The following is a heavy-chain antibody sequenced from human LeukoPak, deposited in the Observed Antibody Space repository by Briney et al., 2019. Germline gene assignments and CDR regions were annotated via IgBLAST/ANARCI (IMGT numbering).Heavy chain of an antibody. J-gene: IGHJ4*01. V-gene: IGHV4-59*08. CDR2: IYYSGST. D-gene: IGHD2-2*01. CDR1: GDSISSYY. CDR3: ARRATSGNYQMLHFDS. Sequence: SETLSLTCTVSGDSISSYYWSWIRQPPGKGLEWIGYIYYSGSTNYNPSLKSRVTISVDTSKNQFSLKLSSVTAADTAIYYCARRATSGNYQMLHFDSWGQGILVTVSS.